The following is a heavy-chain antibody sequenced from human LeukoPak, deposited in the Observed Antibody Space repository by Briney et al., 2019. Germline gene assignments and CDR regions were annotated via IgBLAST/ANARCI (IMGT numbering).Heavy chain of an antibody. CDR2: IYHSGST. J-gene: IGHJ3*02. CDR3: ARVGGYSGSCYVPFDI. D-gene: IGHD1-26*01. Sequence: SETLSLTCTVSGGSISSYYWSWIRQPPGKGLEWIGYIYHSGSTNYKPSLKSRVTISVDTYKNQFSLKLSSVTAADPAVYYCARVGGYSGSCYVPFDIWGQGTMVTVSS. V-gene: IGHV4-59*01. CDR1: GGSISSYY.